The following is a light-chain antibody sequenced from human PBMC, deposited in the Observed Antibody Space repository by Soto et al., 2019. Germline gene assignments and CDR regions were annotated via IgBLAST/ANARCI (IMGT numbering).Light chain of an antibody. CDR3: LSFNSRFTYI. CDR1: SSDVGGYNY. CDR2: EVT. Sequence: QSVLTQPASVSGSPGQSITISCTGTSSDVGGYNYVSWYQHHPGKAPKLMIYEVTNRPSGVSIRFSGSKSGTTASLTISGLQAEDEADYYRLSFNSRFTYIFGTGTKVTV. J-gene: IGLJ1*01. V-gene: IGLV2-14*01.